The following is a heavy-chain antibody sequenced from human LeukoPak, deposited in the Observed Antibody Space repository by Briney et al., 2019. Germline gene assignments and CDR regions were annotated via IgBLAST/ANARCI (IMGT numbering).Heavy chain of an antibody. V-gene: IGHV4-59*01. D-gene: IGHD6-19*01. J-gene: IGHJ4*02. CDR1: GGSITNYY. CDR2: IYYSGNT. Sequence: SETLSLTCTVSGGSITNYYWSWIRQPPGKGLEWIGYIYYSGNTNYNPSLKSRVTMSVDTSKNQFSLKLSSVTAADTAVYYCARTVHYSSGWAPTYYFDDWGQGTLVSVSS. CDR3: ARTVHYSSGWAPTYYFDD.